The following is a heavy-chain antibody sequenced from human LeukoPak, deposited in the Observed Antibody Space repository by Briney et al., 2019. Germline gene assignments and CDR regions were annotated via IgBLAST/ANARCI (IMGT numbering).Heavy chain of an antibody. D-gene: IGHD2-2*01. Sequence: GGSLRFSCAASGFTFTTYWMSWVRQAPGKGLEWVANIKQDGSEKYYVDSVKGRFTISRDNAKNSLYLQMNSLRAEDTVMYYCARVRGGYCSSATCPRAFDIWGQGTMVTVSS. V-gene: IGHV3-7*04. CDR1: GFTFTTYW. J-gene: IGHJ3*02. CDR3: ARVRGGYCSSATCPRAFDI. CDR2: IKQDGSEK.